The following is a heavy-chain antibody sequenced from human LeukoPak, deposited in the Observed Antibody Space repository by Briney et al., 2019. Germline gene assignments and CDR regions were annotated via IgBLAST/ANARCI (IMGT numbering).Heavy chain of an antibody. J-gene: IGHJ3*02. CDR3: ARHPYYDILTGYPIGPHDAFDI. D-gene: IGHD3-9*01. CDR1: GGSFSGYY. CDR2: INHSGST. V-gene: IGHV4-34*01. Sequence: PSETLSLTCAVYGGSFSGYYWSWIRQPPGKGLEWIGEINHSGSTNYNPSLKSRVTISVDTSKNQFSLKLSSVTAADTAVYYCARHPYYDILTGYPIGPHDAFDIWGQGTMVTVSS.